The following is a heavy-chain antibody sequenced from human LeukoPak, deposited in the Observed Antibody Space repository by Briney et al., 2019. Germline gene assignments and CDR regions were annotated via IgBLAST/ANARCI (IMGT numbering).Heavy chain of an antibody. D-gene: IGHD5-18*01. V-gene: IGHV3-74*01. Sequence: GGSLRLSCAASGFTFTTYWMHWVRQVPGKGLVWVARIKGDGSSTRHADSMKGRFTISRDTRDTSGNTLYLQMNSLSPEDTAVYFCAQVGGYTYYYWGPGTLVTVSS. CDR3: AQVGGYTYYY. CDR2: IKGDGSST. CDR1: GFTFTTYW. J-gene: IGHJ4*02.